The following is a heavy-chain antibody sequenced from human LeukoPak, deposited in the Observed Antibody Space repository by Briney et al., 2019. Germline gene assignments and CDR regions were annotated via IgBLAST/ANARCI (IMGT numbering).Heavy chain of an antibody. J-gene: IGHJ5*02. D-gene: IGHD2-2*02. Sequence: GESLKISCQGSGYSFTSYWIGWVRQMPGKGLEWMGIIYPGDSDTRYSPSFQGQVTISADKSISTAYLQWSSLKASDTAMYYCARREGHCSSTSCYTNWFDPWGQGTLVTVSS. V-gene: IGHV5-51*01. CDR1: GYSFTSYW. CDR3: ARREGHCSSTSCYTNWFDP. CDR2: IYPGDSDT.